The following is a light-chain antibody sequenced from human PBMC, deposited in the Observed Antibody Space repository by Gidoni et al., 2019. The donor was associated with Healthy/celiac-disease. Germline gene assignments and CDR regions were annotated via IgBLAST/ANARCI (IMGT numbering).Light chain of an antibody. Sequence: IVLLPSPATLSLSPGERATLSCRASQSVSSYLAWYQQKPGQAPRLLIYDASNRATGIPARFSGSGSGTDFTLTISSLEPEDFAVYYCQQRSNWPLTFGGGTKVEIK. J-gene: IGKJ4*01. CDR3: QQRSNWPLT. CDR2: DAS. V-gene: IGKV3-11*01. CDR1: QSVSSY.